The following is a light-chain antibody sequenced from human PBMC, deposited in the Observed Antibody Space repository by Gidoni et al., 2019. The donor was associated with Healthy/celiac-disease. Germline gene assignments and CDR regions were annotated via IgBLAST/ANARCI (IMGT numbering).Light chain of an antibody. J-gene: IGKJ5*01. Sequence: EIVLTQSPGTLSLSTGERATLPCRASQSVSSSYLAWYQQKPGQAPRLLIYGASSRATGIPDRFSGGGSGTDFTLTISSLEPEDFAVYYCQQYGSSPPITFGHXTRLGIK. CDR2: GAS. V-gene: IGKV3-20*01. CDR3: QQYGSSPPIT. CDR1: QSVSSSY.